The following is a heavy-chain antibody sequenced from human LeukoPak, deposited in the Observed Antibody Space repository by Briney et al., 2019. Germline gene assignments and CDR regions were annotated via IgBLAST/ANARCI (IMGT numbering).Heavy chain of an antibody. D-gene: IGHD5-12*01. J-gene: IGHJ4*02. CDR1: GFTVSSNY. Sequence: PGGSLRLSCAASGFTVSSNYMSWVRQAPGKGLEWVSVIYSGGSTYYADSVKGRFTISGDNSKNTLYLQMNSLRAEDTAVYYCARGGGYSGYEFDYWGQGTLVTVSS. CDR2: IYSGGST. V-gene: IGHV3-53*01. CDR3: ARGGGYSGYEFDY.